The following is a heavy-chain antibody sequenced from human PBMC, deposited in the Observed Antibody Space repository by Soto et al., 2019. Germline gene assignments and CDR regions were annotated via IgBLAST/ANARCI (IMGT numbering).Heavy chain of an antibody. V-gene: IGHV4-4*07. CDR2: IFADGNT. Sequence: PSETLSLTCVVSGASISTSYWSWVRQPAGKRLQWIGRIFADGNTNSSPSLKGRVSMAIDKSQNQISLQLASVTAADTATYYCVRDILVALDYWGPRAQGTVSS. J-gene: IGHJ4*02. CDR3: VRDILVALDY. CDR1: GASISTSY. D-gene: IGHD2-21*01.